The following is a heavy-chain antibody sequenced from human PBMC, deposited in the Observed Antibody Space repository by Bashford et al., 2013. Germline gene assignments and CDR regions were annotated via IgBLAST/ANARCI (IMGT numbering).Heavy chain of an antibody. J-gene: IGHJ4*02. CDR2: IYYMGST. CDR1: GGSISSSSYY. Sequence: SETLSLTCTVSGGSISSSSYYWGWIRQPPRKGLEWIGSIYYMGSTYYNPSLKSRVTISVDTSKNQFSLKLSSVTAADTAVYYCARWSRGAVFDYWGQGTLVTVSS. CDR3: ARWSRGAVFDY. V-gene: IGHV4-39*07. D-gene: IGHD1-26*01.